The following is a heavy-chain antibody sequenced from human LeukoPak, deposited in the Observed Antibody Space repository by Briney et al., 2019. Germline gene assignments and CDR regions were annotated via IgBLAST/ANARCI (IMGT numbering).Heavy chain of an antibody. V-gene: IGHV1-18*01. CDR3: ASGSTYYDFWSGSRTALYYYYMDV. CDR2: IAGSNGNT. D-gene: IGHD3-3*01. CDR1: GYTFTTHG. J-gene: IGHJ6*03. Sequence: ASVKVSCKASGYTFTTHGISWVRQAPGQGLEWMGWIAGSNGNTNYAEGLQGRVTITADESTSTAYMELSSLRSEDTAVYYCASGSTYYDFWSGSRTALYYYYMDVWGKGTTVTVSS.